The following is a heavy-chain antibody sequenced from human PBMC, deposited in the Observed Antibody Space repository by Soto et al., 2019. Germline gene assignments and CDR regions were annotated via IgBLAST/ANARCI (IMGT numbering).Heavy chain of an antibody. J-gene: IGHJ4*02. D-gene: IGHD3-22*01. Sequence: GGSLRLSCAASGFTFNDYGIHWVRQAPGKGLEWVAVTWSRGRGEYYADSVRGRFTMPRDNSKNTVYLQMNSLRVEDTAVYYCAKDDDPSGHYSPLDFRGQGTLVTVSS. V-gene: IGHV3-33*06. CDR1: GFTFNDYG. CDR3: AKDDDPSGHYSPLDF. CDR2: TWSRGRGE.